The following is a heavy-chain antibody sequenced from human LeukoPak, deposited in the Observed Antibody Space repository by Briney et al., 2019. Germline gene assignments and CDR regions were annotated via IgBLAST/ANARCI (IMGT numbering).Heavy chain of an antibody. CDR1: GGSISGSTSY. CDR3: ARHLSGSGSVD. Sequence: NSSETLSLTCTVSGGSISGSTSYWGWIRQSPGKGLEWIGLLNYSGSTYYNPSLKSRVTISVDTSKNQFSLKLSSVTAADTAVYYCARHLSGSGSVDWGQGTLVTVSS. J-gene: IGHJ4*02. D-gene: IGHD3-10*01. CDR2: LNYSGST. V-gene: IGHV4-39*01.